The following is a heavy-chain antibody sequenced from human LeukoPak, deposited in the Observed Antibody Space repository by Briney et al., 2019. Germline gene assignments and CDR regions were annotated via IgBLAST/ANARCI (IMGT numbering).Heavy chain of an antibody. D-gene: IGHD3-3*01. CDR3: ARSLTIFGVGSWYFDL. CDR2: IYTSGST. J-gene: IGHJ2*01. Sequence: SQTLSLTCTVSGGSISSGSYYWSWIRQPAGRGVEWIGRIYTSGSTNYNPSLKSRVTISVDTSKNQFSLKLSSVTAADTAVYYCARSLTIFGVGSWYFDLWGRGTLVTVSS. CDR1: GGSISSGSYY. V-gene: IGHV4-61*02.